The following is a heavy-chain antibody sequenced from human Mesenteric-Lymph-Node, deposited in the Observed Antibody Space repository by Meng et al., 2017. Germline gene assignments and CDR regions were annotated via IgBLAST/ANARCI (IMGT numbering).Heavy chain of an antibody. CDR2: IYYSGST. J-gene: IGHJ2*01. Sequence: QGQLQESGPGLVKPSQTLSLTLTVSGGSISSGDYYWSCIRQPPGKGLEWIGYIYYSGSTHYNPSLKSRVTISVDTSKNQFSLKVSSVTAADTAVYYCASPLGILGIVDLWGRGTLVTVSS. CDR3: ASPLGILGIVDL. V-gene: IGHV4-30-4*01. CDR1: GGSISSGDYY. D-gene: IGHD7-27*01.